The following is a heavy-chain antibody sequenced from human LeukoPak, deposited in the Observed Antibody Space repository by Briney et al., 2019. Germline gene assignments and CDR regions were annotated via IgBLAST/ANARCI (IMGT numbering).Heavy chain of an antibody. D-gene: IGHD6-13*01. CDR1: GFTFSSYA. V-gene: IGHV3-23*01. CDR3: AKDSTSSWYGDLHD. CDR2: ISGSGGRT. J-gene: IGHJ1*01. Sequence: PGGSLRLSCAASGFTFSSYAMIWVRQAPGKGLEWVSAISGSGGRTYYAHTVQGRFTVSRDNSKKKLYLQLNSLRAEDTAVYYCAKDSTSSWYGDLHDWGQGTLVTVSS.